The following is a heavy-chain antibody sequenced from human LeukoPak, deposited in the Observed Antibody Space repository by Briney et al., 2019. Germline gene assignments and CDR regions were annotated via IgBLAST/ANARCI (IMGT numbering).Heavy chain of an antibody. CDR1: GFTFNSYA. D-gene: IGHD6-13*01. J-gene: IGHJ4*02. V-gene: IGHV3-23*01. Sequence: GGSPRLSCAASGFTFNSYAMNWVRQAPGKGLEWVSVISGSGGSTHYADSVKGRFTISRDNSKNTLYLQMNSLRAEDTAVYYCAKEQVIAARYYFEYWGQGTLVTVSS. CDR3: AKEQVIAARYYFEY. CDR2: ISGSGGST.